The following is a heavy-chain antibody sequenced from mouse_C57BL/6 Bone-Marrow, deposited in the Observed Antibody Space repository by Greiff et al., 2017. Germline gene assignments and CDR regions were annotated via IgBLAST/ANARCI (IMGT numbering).Heavy chain of an antibody. D-gene: IGHD1-1*01. CDR1: GYTFTSYW. CDR2: IDPSDSYT. Sequence: VQLQQPGAELVMPGASVKLSCKASGYTFTSYWMHWVKQRPGQGLEWIGEIDPSDSYTNYNQKFKGKSTLTVDKSSSTAYMQRSSLTSEDSAVYYCARDGSSYNYAMDYGGQGTSVTVSS. J-gene: IGHJ4*01. V-gene: IGHV1-69*01. CDR3: ARDGSSYNYAMDY.